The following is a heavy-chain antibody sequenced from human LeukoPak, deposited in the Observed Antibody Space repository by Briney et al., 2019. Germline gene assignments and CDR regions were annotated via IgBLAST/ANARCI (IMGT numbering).Heavy chain of an antibody. Sequence: PGGSLRLSCAASGFTFTNYGMHWVRQAPGKGLEWVAFIRYDGSNKYYADSVKGRFTISRDNSKNTLYLQMNSLRAEDTAVYYCAKVANLWFGELYRLDYWGQGTLVTVSS. J-gene: IGHJ4*02. D-gene: IGHD3-10*01. CDR1: GFTFTNYG. CDR2: IRYDGSNK. CDR3: AKVANLWFGELYRLDY. V-gene: IGHV3-30*02.